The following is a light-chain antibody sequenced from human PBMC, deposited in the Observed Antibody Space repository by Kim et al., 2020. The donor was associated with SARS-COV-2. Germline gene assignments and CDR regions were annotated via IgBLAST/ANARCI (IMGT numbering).Light chain of an antibody. CDR1: KSISNW. CDR2: KAS. CDR3: QQYNSYPWT. V-gene: IGKV1-5*03. J-gene: IGKJ1*01. Sequence: DIQMTQSPSTLSASVGDRITITCRASKSISNWLAWYQQKPGKAPEVLIYKASSLESGVPSRFSGSGSGTEFTLTISSLQPDDFATYYCQQYNSYPWTFGQGTKVDIK.